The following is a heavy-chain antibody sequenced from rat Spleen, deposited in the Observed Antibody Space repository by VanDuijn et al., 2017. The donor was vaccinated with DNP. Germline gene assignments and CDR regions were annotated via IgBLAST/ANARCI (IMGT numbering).Heavy chain of an antibody. CDR2: IGSDGYAP. J-gene: IGHJ2*01. V-gene: IGHV5-22*01. Sequence: EVQLVESGGDLVQPGGSLKLSCAASGFTFSDYYVAWVRQAPTRGLEWVAYIGSDGYAPYYGVSVKGRFTISRDNAKSTLYLQMNSLRSEDMATYYCVRWNSGHFDYWGQGVMVTVSS. D-gene: IGHD4-3*01. CDR1: GFTFSDYY. CDR3: VRWNSGHFDY.